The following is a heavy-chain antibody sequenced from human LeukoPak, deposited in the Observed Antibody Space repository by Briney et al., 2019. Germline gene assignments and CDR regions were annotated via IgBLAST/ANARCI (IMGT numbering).Heavy chain of an antibody. Sequence: GGSLRLSCAASGFAFSTYSMSWVRQAPGKGLEWVSSISSTSTYMYYADSVRGRFAISRDNAKNSLYLQMNSLRAEDTAVYYCARAVEDCSSTSCFYFDYWGQGTLVTVSS. V-gene: IGHV3-21*01. J-gene: IGHJ4*02. CDR2: ISSTSTYM. D-gene: IGHD2-2*01. CDR1: GFAFSTYS. CDR3: ARAVEDCSSTSCFYFDY.